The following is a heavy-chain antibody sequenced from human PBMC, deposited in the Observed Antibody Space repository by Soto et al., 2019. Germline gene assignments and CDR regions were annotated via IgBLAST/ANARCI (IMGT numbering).Heavy chain of an antibody. J-gene: IGHJ6*02. Sequence: GGSLRLSCAASGFTFSSYAMHWVRQAPGKGLEWVAVISYDGSNKYYADSVKGRFTISRDNSKNTLYLQMNSLRAEDTAVYYFARDLSEGLIPGYYYYCMVVWGQGTTVTVSS. CDR1: GFTFSSYA. CDR2: ISYDGSNK. V-gene: IGHV3-30-3*01. CDR3: ARDLSEGLIPGYYYYCMVV. D-gene: IGHD2-2*02.